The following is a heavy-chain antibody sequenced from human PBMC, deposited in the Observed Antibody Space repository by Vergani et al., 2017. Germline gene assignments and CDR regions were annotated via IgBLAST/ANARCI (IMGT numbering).Heavy chain of an antibody. J-gene: IGHJ4*02. Sequence: EVQLLESGGGLVQPGGSLRLSCAASGFTFSSYAMSWVRRAPGKGLEWVSAISGSGGSTYYADSVKGRFTSSRDNSKNTLYLQMNSLRAEDTAVYYCAGGGWLYYFDYWGQGTLVTVSS. CDR2: ISGSGGST. V-gene: IGHV3-23*01. CDR1: GFTFSSYA. D-gene: IGHD6-19*01. CDR3: AGGGWLYYFDY.